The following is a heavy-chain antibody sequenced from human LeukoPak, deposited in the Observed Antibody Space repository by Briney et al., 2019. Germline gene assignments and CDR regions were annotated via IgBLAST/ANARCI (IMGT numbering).Heavy chain of an antibody. D-gene: IGHD3-22*01. CDR3: ARGPRWYYYDSSGFVDY. Sequence: GGSLRLSCAASGFTFSDHYMDWVRQAPGKGLELVGRTRNKANSYTTEYAASVKGRFTISRDDSKNSLYLQMNSLKTEDTAVYYCARGPRWYYYDSSGFVDYWGQGTLVTVSS. CDR1: GFTFSDHY. V-gene: IGHV3-72*01. J-gene: IGHJ4*02. CDR2: TRNKANSYTT.